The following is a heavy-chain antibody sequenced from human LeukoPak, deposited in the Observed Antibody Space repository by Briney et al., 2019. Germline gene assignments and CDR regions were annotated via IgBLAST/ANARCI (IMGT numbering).Heavy chain of an antibody. D-gene: IGHD3-16*01. CDR2: IFYSGNT. Sequence: SETLSLTCTVSGGSISSSNYYWGWIRQPPGKGLEWIGNIFYSGNTYYNPSLKSRVTISVDTSKNQFSLRLSSVTAADTAVYYCARGWGRRWPRYYYYGMDVWGQGTTVTVSS. CDR1: GGSISSSNYY. J-gene: IGHJ6*02. V-gene: IGHV4-39*01. CDR3: ARGWGRRWPRYYYYGMDV.